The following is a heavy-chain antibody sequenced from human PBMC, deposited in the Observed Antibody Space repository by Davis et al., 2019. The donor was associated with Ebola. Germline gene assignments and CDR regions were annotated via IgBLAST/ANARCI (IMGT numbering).Heavy chain of an antibody. CDR2: INPSGGST. CDR1: GYTFTSYY. CDR3: ARVSSWVGGGDSSVP. V-gene: IGHV1-46*01. Sequence: ASVKVSCKASGYTFTSYYMHWVRQAPGQGLEWMGIINPSGGSTSYAQKFQGRITMTRDTSTSTVYMELRSLTSDDTAVYYCARVSSWVGGGDSSVPWGQGTLVTVSS. D-gene: IGHD3-10*01. J-gene: IGHJ5*02.